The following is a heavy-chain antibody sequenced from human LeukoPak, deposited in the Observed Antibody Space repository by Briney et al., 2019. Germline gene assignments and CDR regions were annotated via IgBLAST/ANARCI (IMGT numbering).Heavy chain of an antibody. D-gene: IGHD3-22*01. CDR2: IRFDGTNK. J-gene: IGHJ4*02. CDR3: AKDTEPYYYDSSGLN. Sequence: PGGSLRLSCAASGFTFSSYGMHWVRQAPGKGLEWVAFIRFDGTNKYYADSVKGRFTISRDNSKNTLYLQMNSLRAEDTAVYYCAKDTEPYYYDSSGLNWGQGTLVTVSS. CDR1: GFTFSSYG. V-gene: IGHV3-30*02.